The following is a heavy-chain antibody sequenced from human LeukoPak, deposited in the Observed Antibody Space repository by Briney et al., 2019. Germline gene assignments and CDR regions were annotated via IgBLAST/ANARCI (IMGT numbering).Heavy chain of an antibody. CDR1: GYTFTGYY. Sequence: ASVKVSCKASGYTFTGYYMHWVRQAPGQGLEWMGWMNPNSGNTGYAQKFQGRVTMTRNTSISTAYMELSSLRSEDTAVYYCARAVKKYSGSYYGYLGQGTLVTVSS. CDR3: ARAVKKYSGSYYGY. J-gene: IGHJ4*02. D-gene: IGHD1-26*01. V-gene: IGHV1-8*02. CDR2: MNPNSGNT.